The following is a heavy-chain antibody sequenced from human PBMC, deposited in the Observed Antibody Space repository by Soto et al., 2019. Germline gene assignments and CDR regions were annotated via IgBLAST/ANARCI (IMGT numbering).Heavy chain of an antibody. V-gene: IGHV4-4*02. CDR3: ASAKVAVAGTVWFDP. J-gene: IGHJ5*02. CDR1: GGSISSSNW. Sequence: QVQLQESGPGLVKPSRTLSLTCAVSGGSISSSNWWSWVRQPPGKGLEWIGEIYHSGSTNYNPSLKSRVTISVDKSKNQFSLKLSSVTAADTAVYYCASAKVAVAGTVWFDPWGQGTLVTVSS. D-gene: IGHD6-19*01. CDR2: IYHSGST.